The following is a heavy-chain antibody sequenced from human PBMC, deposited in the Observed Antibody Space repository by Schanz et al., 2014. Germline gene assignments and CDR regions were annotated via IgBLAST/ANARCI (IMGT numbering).Heavy chain of an antibody. CDR3: ARDMRFSSNYFDP. CDR1: GFTFSPYW. J-gene: IGHJ5*02. Sequence: EVQLLESGGGLVQPGGSLRLSCGSSGFTFSPYWMHWVRQAPGKGLVWVSRINGDGSNTNYADSVKGRFTISRDSSKNTLYLQMNSLRAEDTAVYYCARDMRFSSNYFDPWGQGTLVTVSS. D-gene: IGHD6-13*01. V-gene: IGHV3-74*01. CDR2: INGDGSNT.